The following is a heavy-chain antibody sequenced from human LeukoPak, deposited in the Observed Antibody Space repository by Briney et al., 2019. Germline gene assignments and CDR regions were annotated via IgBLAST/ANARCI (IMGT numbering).Heavy chain of an antibody. CDR2: MSYDGRNK. Sequence: PGESLRISCKGSGYSFTSHWISWVRQAPGKGLEWVALMSYDGRNKYYADSVEGRFTISRDISKNTLYLHMDSLRAEDTAVYYCARVVGYNYNYFDYWGQGTLVTVSS. J-gene: IGHJ4*02. D-gene: IGHD5-24*01. CDR3: ARVVGYNYNYFDY. V-gene: IGHV3-30*19. CDR1: GYSFTSHW.